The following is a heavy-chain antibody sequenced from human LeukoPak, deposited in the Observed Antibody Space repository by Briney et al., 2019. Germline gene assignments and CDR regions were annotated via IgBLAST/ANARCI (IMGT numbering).Heavy chain of an antibody. CDR1: GFTFNGYG. D-gene: IGHD1-26*01. Sequence: PGGSLRLSCAASGFTFNGYGKRGVRQAPGKGVEWGSGISWNSGSIDYVDSVKGRFTISRDNAKNSLYLQMNSLRAEDMAVYYCAKGDISSRHSGSFDYWGQGTLVTVSS. V-gene: IGHV3-9*03. J-gene: IGHJ4*02. CDR2: ISWNSGSI. CDR3: AKGDISSRHSGSFDY.